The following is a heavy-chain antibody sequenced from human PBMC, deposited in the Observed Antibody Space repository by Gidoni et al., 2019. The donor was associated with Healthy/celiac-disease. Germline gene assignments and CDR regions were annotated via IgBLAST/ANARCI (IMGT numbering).Heavy chain of an antibody. CDR2: INSDGSST. D-gene: IGHD6-19*01. V-gene: IGHV3-74*01. CDR3: ARDLGAVGMDV. Sequence: EVQLVESGGGLVQPGGSLRPSCPASGFTFSSYWMHLFRQSPGKGLVWVARINSDGSSTSYADSVEGRFTISRDNAKNTLYLQMNSLRAEDTAVYYCARDLGAVGMDVWGQGTTVTVSS. J-gene: IGHJ6*02. CDR1: GFTFSSYW.